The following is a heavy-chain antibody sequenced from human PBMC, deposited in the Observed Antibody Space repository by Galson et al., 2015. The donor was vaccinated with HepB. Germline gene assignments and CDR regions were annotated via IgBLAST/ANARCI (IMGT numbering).Heavy chain of an antibody. J-gene: IGHJ6*03. CDR1: GFTFSNYG. V-gene: IGHV3-30*03. CDR3: AGGGDFLGGYYYYYMDV. Sequence: SLRLSCAASGFTFSNYGMHWVRQAPGKGLEWVAVISYDGSNKYYADSVKGRFTISRDNSKNTLYVQMNSLRAEDTAVYYCAGGGDFLGGYYYYYMDVWGKGTTVTVSS. D-gene: IGHD3-3*01. CDR2: ISYDGSNK.